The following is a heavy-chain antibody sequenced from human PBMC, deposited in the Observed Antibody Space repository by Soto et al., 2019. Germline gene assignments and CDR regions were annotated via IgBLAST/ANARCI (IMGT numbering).Heavy chain of an antibody. CDR1: GFTFSSYS. CDR2: TGGDGGTT. V-gene: IGHV3-23*01. Sequence: EVQLLESGGGLVQPGGSLRLSCAAFGFTFSSYSMSWVRQAPGKGLEWVSGFSTGGDGGTTYYIDSVKGRFTISRDNPKNMLFLQMNSLRGEDTAIYYCAKKVNSGPGSQYFDFWGQGTLVTVSS. D-gene: IGHD3-10*01. J-gene: IGHJ4*02. CDR3: AKKVNSGPGSQYFDF.